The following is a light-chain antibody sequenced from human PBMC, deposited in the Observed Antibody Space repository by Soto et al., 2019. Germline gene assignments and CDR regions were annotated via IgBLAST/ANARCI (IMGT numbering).Light chain of an antibody. CDR3: SSYAGSNTFVV. J-gene: IGLJ2*01. CDR2: EVT. V-gene: IGLV2-8*01. CDR1: SNDVGGYRF. Sequence: QSALTQPPSASGSPGQSVTISCSGTSNDVGGYRFVSWYQQHPGKAPKLIIYEVTKRPSGVPDRFSGSKSGNTASLSVSGLQAEDEADYYCSSYAGSNTFVVFGGGTKVTVL.